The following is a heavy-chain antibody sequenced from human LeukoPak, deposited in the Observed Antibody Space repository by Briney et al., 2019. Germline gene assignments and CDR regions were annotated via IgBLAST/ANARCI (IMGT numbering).Heavy chain of an antibody. D-gene: IGHD4/OR15-4a*01. CDR2: TSDRGDFT. J-gene: IGHJ4*02. CDR3: AKKAQYDGHYPLDY. CDR1: GFTFSSYS. V-gene: IGHV3-23*01. Sequence: GGSLRLSCAASGFTFSSYSMSWVRQAPGKGLEWVSGTSDRGDFTYYADSVKGRFTISRDTSKNTLYLQMNSLRAEDTALYFCAKKAQYDGHYPLDYWGQGTLVTVSA.